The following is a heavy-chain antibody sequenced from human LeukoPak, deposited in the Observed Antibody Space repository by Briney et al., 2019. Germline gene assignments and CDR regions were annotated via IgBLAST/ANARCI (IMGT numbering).Heavy chain of an antibody. CDR3: TTDYSNYDPYYYYYMDV. CDR1: AFTFSNAW. V-gene: IGHV3-15*01. CDR2: IKSKTDGGTT. Sequence: GGSLRLSCAASAFTFSNAWMSWVRQAPGKGLEWVGRIKSKTDGGTTDYAAPVKGRFTISRDDSKNTLYLQMNSLKTEDTAVYYCTTDYSNYDPYYYYYMDVWGKGTTVTVSS. D-gene: IGHD4-11*01. J-gene: IGHJ6*03.